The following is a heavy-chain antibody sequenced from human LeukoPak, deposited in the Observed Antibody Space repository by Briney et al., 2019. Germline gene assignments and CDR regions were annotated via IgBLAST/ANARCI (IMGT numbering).Heavy chain of an antibody. J-gene: IGHJ4*02. CDR1: GGSISSYY. CDR3: ARDVLLSY. V-gene: IGHV4-59*01. Sequence: SETLSLTCTVSGGSISSYYWSWIRQPPGKGLEWIGYIYYSGSTNYNPSLKSRVTISVDTSKNQFSLKLSSVTAADTAVYYCARDVLLSYWGQGTLVTVSS. D-gene: IGHD3-10*01. CDR2: IYYSGST.